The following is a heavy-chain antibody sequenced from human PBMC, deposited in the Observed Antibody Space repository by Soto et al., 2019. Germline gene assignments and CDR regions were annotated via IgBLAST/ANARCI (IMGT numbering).Heavy chain of an antibody. Sequence: GGSLRLSCAASGFTFSSYWMHWVRQAPGKGLVWVSRINSDGSSTSYADSVKGGFTISGDNAKNTLYLQMNSLRAEDTAVYYCARGYYDYIWGSYRYTGDKGDAFDIWGQGTMVTVSS. D-gene: IGHD3-16*02. CDR1: GFTFSSYW. CDR3: ARGYYDYIWGSYRYTGDKGDAFDI. J-gene: IGHJ3*02. V-gene: IGHV3-74*01. CDR2: INSDGSST.